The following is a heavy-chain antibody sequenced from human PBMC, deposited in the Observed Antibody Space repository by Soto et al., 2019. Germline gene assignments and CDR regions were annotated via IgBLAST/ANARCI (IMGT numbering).Heavy chain of an antibody. CDR3: AKGGPDGFCSGGRCYFDY. CDR1: GFTFDDYA. V-gene: IGHV3-9*01. CDR2: ISWNSNII. J-gene: IGHJ4*02. Sequence: EVQLVESGGGLVQPGRSLRLSCAASGFTFDDYAMHWVRRVPGKGLEWVSSISWNSNIIGYADSVKGRFTISRANAKNSLYLQMNRLRPEDTALYYCAKGGPDGFCSGGRCYFDYWGQGTLVTVSS. D-gene: IGHD2-15*01.